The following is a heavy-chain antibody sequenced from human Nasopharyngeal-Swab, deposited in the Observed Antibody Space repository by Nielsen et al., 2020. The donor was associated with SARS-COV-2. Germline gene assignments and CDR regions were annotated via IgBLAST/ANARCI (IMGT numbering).Heavy chain of an antibody. J-gene: IGHJ6*02. CDR2: ISGSGEST. CDR3: ARCFGTAPENQIYGMDV. CDR1: GFTFSTYD. Sequence: GESLKISCAASGFTFSTYDMSWVRQAPGKGLEWVSGISGSGESTHYADSVKGRFTISRDNSKNTLYLQMNSLRAEDTAVYYCARCFGTAPENQIYGMDVWGQGTTVTVSS. D-gene: IGHD1-14*01. V-gene: IGHV3-23*01.